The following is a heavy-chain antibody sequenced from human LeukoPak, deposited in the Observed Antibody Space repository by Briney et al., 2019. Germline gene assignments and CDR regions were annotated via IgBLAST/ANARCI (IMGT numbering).Heavy chain of an antibody. CDR1: GFTFSTYT. V-gene: IGHV3-48*01. Sequence: PGGSLRLSCAASGFTFSTYTMTWVRQAPGKGLECISYISSSIRTIYYADSVKGRFTISRDNSKNTLYLQMNSLRAEDTAVYYCARGQYSSGPPYYYYYMDVWGKGTTVTISS. CDR3: ARGQYSSGPPYYYYYMDV. D-gene: IGHD6-19*01. J-gene: IGHJ6*03. CDR2: ISSSIRTI.